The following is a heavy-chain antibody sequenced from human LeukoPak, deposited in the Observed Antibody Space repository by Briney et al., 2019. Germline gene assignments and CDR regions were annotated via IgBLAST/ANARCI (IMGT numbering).Heavy chain of an antibody. Sequence: GGSLRLSCAASGFTFSSFGMNWVRQAPGKGLEWVSSISSSGGYIYYADSVKGRFTISRDNAKNSLYLQMNSLRAEDTAVYYRARSLYGSGSYYDAFDIWGQGTMVTVSS. D-gene: IGHD3-10*01. J-gene: IGHJ3*02. CDR3: ARSLYGSGSYYDAFDI. V-gene: IGHV3-21*01. CDR1: GFTFSSFG. CDR2: ISSSGGYI.